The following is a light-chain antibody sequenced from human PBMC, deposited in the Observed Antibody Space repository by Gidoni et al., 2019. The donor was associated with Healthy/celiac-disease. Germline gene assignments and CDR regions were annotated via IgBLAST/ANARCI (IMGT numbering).Light chain of an antibody. V-gene: IGLV1-40*01. CDR2: CNS. CDR3: QSYDSSLSGVV. Sequence: QSVLTQPPSVSGAPGQRVTISCTGSSPNIGAGYDVHWYQQLPGTAPTLLIYCNSNRPSGVPDRFSGSKSGTSASLAITGLQAEDEADYYCQSYDSSLSGVVFGGGTKLTVL. J-gene: IGLJ2*01. CDR1: SPNIGAGYD.